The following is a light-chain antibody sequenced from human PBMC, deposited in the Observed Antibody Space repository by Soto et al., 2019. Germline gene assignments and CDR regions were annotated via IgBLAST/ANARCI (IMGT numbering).Light chain of an antibody. V-gene: IGKV1-5*03. J-gene: IGKJ2*01. Sequence: DIQMTQSPSTLSASVGDRVTITCRASQSISSWLAWYQQKTGKAPKLLIYKASSLESGVPSRFSGSGSGTEFTLTISSLRPDDFATYYCQQYNSYSPYTFGQGTKLEIK. CDR3: QQYNSYSPYT. CDR1: QSISSW. CDR2: KAS.